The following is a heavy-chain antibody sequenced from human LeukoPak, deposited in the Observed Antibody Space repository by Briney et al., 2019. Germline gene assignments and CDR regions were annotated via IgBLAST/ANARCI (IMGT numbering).Heavy chain of an antibody. CDR2: MYYRGST. D-gene: IGHD1-26*01. V-gene: IGHV4-39*01. J-gene: IGHJ4*02. CDR3: ARQGGWGGAASLFEY. Sequence: SEILSLTCTVSGVSISTSTYYWGWIRQPPGKGLEWIGSMYYRGSTCYNESLESRVTISVDTSKNQFTLRLTSVTASDTAIFYCARQGGWGGAASLFEYWGQGTLVTVSS. CDR1: GVSISTSTYY.